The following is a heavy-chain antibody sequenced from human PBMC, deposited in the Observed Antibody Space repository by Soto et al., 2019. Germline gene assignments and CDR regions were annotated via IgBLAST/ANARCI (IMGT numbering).Heavy chain of an antibody. V-gene: IGHV1-18*01. CDR2: ISPHKDNT. CDR1: GYTFSSIG. CDR3: GRDLDGSGSYYTKY. J-gene: IGHJ4*02. D-gene: IGHD3-10*01. Sequence: QVQLVQSGAEVKKPGASVKVSCKTSGYTFSSIGISWVRQAPGQGLEWMGWISPHKDNTYYAQRLQGRVTMTTDTSTSTAYMELRSLRSDDTAVYFCGRDLDGSGSYYTKYWGQGTLVTVSS.